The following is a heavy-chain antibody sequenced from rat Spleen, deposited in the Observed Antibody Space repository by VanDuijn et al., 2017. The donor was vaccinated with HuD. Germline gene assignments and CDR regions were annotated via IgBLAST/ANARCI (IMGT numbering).Heavy chain of an antibody. J-gene: IGHJ2*01. CDR1: GFTFSNYG. CDR3: ARLTFYGYGYYFDY. CDR2: ISTGGGNT. D-gene: IGHD1-7*01. V-gene: IGHV5S13*01. Sequence: EVQLVESGGGLVQPGRSLKLSCAASGFTFSNYGMAWVRQTPTKGLEWVASISTGGGNTYYGDSVKGRFTISRDDAKSTLYLQMNSLRSEDTATYYCARLTFYGYGYYFDYWGQGVMFTVSS.